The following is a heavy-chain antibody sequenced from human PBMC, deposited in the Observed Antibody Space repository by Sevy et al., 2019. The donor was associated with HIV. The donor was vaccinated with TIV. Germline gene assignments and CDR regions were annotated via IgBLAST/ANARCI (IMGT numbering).Heavy chain of an antibody. CDR2: IYKSGTT. CDR3: ATVEYGHYLPDY. CDR1: GGSISSGGHF. Sequence: SETLSLTCTVSGGSISSGGHFWTWIRHPPGKGLEWIGYIYKSGTTYHSPSLKSRVTILVDTFKNQFSLKLTSVSAADTAVYYCATVEYGHYLPDYWGQGTLVTVSS. J-gene: IGHJ4*02. D-gene: IGHD4-17*01. V-gene: IGHV4-31*03.